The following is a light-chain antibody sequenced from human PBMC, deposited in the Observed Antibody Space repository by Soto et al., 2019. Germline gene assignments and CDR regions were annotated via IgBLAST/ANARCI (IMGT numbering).Light chain of an antibody. CDR2: KAY. Sequence: EIQMTQSPSTLSASVGDRFTITGLASQTISYWLAWYQQKPGKAPKLLIYKAYNLESGVTSRFSGSGSGTEFTLTISSLQPDDFATYYCQQYNSYPITVGEGTKVEIK. V-gene: IGKV1-5*03. CDR3: QQYNSYPIT. CDR1: QTISYW. J-gene: IGKJ4*01.